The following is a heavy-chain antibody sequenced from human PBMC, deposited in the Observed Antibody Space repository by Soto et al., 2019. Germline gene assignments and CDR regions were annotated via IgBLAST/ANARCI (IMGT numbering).Heavy chain of an antibody. J-gene: IGHJ6*03. CDR2: ISSNGGST. Sequence: GGSLRLSCAASGFTFSSYAMHWVRQAPGKGLEYVSAISSNGGSTYYANSVKGRFTISRDNSKNTLYLQMGSLRAEDMAVYYCARDSYGYPSYYYYYMDVWGKGTTVTVSS. V-gene: IGHV3-64*01. D-gene: IGHD5-18*01. CDR3: ARDSYGYPSYYYYYMDV. CDR1: GFTFSSYA.